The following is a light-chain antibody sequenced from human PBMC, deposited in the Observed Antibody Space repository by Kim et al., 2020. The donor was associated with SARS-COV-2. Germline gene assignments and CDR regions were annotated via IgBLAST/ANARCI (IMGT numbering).Light chain of an antibody. CDR2: QDR. CDR1: KLGDRY. V-gene: IGLV3-1*01. CDR3: QARDSSTVV. J-gene: IGLJ2*01. Sequence: SYELTQPPSVSVSPGQTATITCSGDKLGDRYASWYQQKPGQSPVLVIYQDRKRPSGIPERFSGSNSGKTATLTISGTQAMDEADYYCQARDSSTVVFGGGTQLTVL.